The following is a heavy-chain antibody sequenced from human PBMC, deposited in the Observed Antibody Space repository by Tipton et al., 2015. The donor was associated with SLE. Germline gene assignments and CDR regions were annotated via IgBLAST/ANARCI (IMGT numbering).Heavy chain of an antibody. CDR2: IYYSGST. J-gene: IGHJ4*02. CDR3: ARSPGRLRSMDY. CDR1: AGSISSYY. Sequence: TLSLTCTVSAGSISSYYWSWIRQPPGKGLEWIGDIYYSGSTNYNPSLKSRVTISVDTSKNQFSLKLNSVTAADTAMYFCARSPGRLRSMDYWGQGTLVTVSS. V-gene: IGHV4-59*01. D-gene: IGHD3-3*01.